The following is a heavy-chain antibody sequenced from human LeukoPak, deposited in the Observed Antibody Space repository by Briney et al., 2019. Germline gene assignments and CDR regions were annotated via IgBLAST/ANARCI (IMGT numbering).Heavy chain of an antibody. Sequence: PSQTLSLTCTVSGDSISSGDYYWSWIRQPAGKGLEWIGRISSSGSTNYNPSLKSRVTISVDTSKNQFSLKLSSVTAADTAVYYCARVYGSGYDFRGAFDIWDQGTMVTVSS. CDR3: ARVYGSGYDFRGAFDI. D-gene: IGHD5-12*01. CDR2: ISSSGST. CDR1: GDSISSGDYY. V-gene: IGHV4-61*02. J-gene: IGHJ3*02.